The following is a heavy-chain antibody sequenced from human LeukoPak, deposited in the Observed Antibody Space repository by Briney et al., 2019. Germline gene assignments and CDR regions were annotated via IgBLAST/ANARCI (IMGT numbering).Heavy chain of an antibody. Sequence: SETLSLTCTVSGGSISSYYWSWIRQPPGKGLEWIGYIYYSGSTNYNPSLNSRVTISVDTSKNQFSLKLSSVTAADTAVYYCARHRRSITGTLRAFDIWGQGTMVTVSS. V-gene: IGHV4-59*08. CDR2: IYYSGST. J-gene: IGHJ3*02. D-gene: IGHD1-20*01. CDR3: ARHRRSITGTLRAFDI. CDR1: GGSISSYY.